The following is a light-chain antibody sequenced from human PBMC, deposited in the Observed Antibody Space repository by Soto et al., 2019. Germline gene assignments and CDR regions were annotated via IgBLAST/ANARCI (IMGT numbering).Light chain of an antibody. Sequence: EIVMTQSPATLSVSPGERATLSCRASQSVSSNLAWYQQKPGQPPRLLIYGAFNRAAGIPARFSGSGSGTDFTLTISSLEPEDSAVYYCQQRNIWPPVTFCQGTRLEIK. CDR2: GAF. CDR3: QQRNIWPPVT. V-gene: IGKV3D-15*01. CDR1: QSVSSN. J-gene: IGKJ5*01.